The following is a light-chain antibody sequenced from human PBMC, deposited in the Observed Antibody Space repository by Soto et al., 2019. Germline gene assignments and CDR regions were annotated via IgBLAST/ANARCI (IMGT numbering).Light chain of an antibody. CDR3: QQFET. J-gene: IGKJ4*01. V-gene: IGKV3-20*01. Sequence: ENVLTQSPATLSLSPGKRATLSCRASQTVGSSFLAWYQQKRGQAPRLLIYGASNRATGIPDRFSGSGSGADFTLTINRLEPEDFAVYYCQQFETFGGGTKVEIK. CDR2: GAS. CDR1: QTVGSSF.